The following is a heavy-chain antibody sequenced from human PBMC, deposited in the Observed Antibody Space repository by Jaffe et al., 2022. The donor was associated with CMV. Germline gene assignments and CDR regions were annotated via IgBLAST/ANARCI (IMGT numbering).Heavy chain of an antibody. CDR1: GGTFSSYA. Sequence: QVQLVQSGAEVKKPGSSVKVSCKASGGTFSSYAISWVRQAPGQGLEWMGRIIPILGIANYAQKFQGRVTITADKSTSTAYMELSSLRSEDTAVYYCARGIVAKRLGELSLYYYYYMDVWGKGTTVTVSS. CDR3: ARGIVAKRLGELSLYYYYYMDV. V-gene: IGHV1-69*09. J-gene: IGHJ6*03. CDR2: IIPILGIA. D-gene: IGHD3-16*02.